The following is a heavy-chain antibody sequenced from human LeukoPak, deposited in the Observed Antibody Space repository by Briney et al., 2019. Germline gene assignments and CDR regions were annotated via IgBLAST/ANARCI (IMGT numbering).Heavy chain of an antibody. D-gene: IGHD3-16*02. V-gene: IGHV4-4*07. CDR3: ARGVTFGGVIVIHYYYYMDV. CDR2: IYSSGST. J-gene: IGHJ6*03. Sequence: SETLSLTCTVSGGSISSYYWSWIREPAGEGLGWIGRIYSSGSTNYNPSLKSRVTMSVDTSKNQFSLKLSSVTAADTAVYYCARGVTFGGVIVIHYYYYMDVWGKGTTVTVSS. CDR1: GGSISSYY.